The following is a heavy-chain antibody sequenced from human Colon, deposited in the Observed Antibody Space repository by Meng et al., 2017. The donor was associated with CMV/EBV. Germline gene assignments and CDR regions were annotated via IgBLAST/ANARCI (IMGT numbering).Heavy chain of an antibody. CDR3: VRGGYSGTQTGGVQEY. D-gene: IGHD5-12*01. Sequence: GPGPGRGEPSEPLSLTCAVSRGSIRTYSWSLLRQPAGEGLEWLGRISSNRNTDYNPSLNSRATIWLDTSNNQFSLKLTSVTAADTAVYYCVRGGYSGTQTGGVQEYWGQGTLVTVSS. J-gene: IGHJ4*02. CDR2: ISSNRNT. CDR1: RGSIRTYS. V-gene: IGHV4-4*07.